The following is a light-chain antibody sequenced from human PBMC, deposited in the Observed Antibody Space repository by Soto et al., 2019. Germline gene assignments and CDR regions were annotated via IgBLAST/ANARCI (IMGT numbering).Light chain of an antibody. CDR2: EVS. V-gene: IGLV2-8*01. J-gene: IGLJ2*01. Sequence: QSALTQPPSASGSPGQSVTLSCTGTSSDVGGYNYVSWYQQHPGKAPKLIIYEVSKRPSRVPDRFSGSKSGNTASLTVSGLQAEDEADYYCSSYAGGNNLLFGGGTQLTVL. CDR1: SSDVGGYNY. CDR3: SSYAGGNNLL.